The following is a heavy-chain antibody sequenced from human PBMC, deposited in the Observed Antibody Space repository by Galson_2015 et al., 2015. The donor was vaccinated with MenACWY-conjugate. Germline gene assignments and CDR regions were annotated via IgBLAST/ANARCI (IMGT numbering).Heavy chain of an antibody. CDR2: SGSDGKT. CDR1: GFTFTDYA. Sequence: SLRLSCAASGFTFTDYAMSWVRQAPGKGLDWVATSGSDGKTYYADSVKGRFTIFRDFSKNTLYLQMHSLRVEDTALYYCVKEWSGYGGMDVWGQGTTVTVSS. CDR3: VKEWSGYGGMDV. V-gene: IGHV3-23*01. D-gene: IGHD5-12*01. J-gene: IGHJ6*02.